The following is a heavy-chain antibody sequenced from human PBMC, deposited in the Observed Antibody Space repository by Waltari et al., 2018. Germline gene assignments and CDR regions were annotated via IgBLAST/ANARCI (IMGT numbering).Heavy chain of an antibody. Sequence: EVQLVESGGGLIQPGGSLRLSCAASGFTVSSNYMSWVRQAPGKGLEWVSVIYSGGSTYYADSVKGRFTISRDNSKNTLYLQMNSLRAEDTAVYYCARDYYDSSAYYYGMDVWGQRTTVTVSS. D-gene: IGHD3-22*01. J-gene: IGHJ6*02. CDR1: GFTVSSNY. CDR2: IYSGGST. V-gene: IGHV3-53*01. CDR3: ARDYYDSSAYYYGMDV.